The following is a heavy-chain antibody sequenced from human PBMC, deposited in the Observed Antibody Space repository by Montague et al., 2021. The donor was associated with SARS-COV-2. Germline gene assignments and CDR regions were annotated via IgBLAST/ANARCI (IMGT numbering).Heavy chain of an antibody. Sequence: TLSLTCTVSGGSISSGSYYWSWIRQPAGKGLEWIGRISISGGTKYXXXLKRRVTISVDTSKNQFSLKLSSVTAADTAVYYCARDIAVACLFDYWGQGTLVTVSS. CDR3: ARDIAVACLFDY. V-gene: IGHV4-61*02. CDR1: GGSISSGSYY. J-gene: IGHJ4*01. CDR2: ISISGGT. D-gene: IGHD6-19*01.